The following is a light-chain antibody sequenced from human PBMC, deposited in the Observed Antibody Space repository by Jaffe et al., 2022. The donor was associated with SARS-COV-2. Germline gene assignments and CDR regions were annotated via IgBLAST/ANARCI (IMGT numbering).Light chain of an antibody. CDR3: QAWDSSSVV. CDR1: NFGIQY. CDR2: EDV. Sequence: SFELTQPPSVSVSPGQTASLTCSGNNFGIQYAYWYQQKAGRSPVLVIYEDVKRPSGIPGRFSGSKSGNTATLTISGTQTMDEADYYCQAWDSSSVVFGGGTKLTVL. V-gene: IGLV3-1*01. J-gene: IGLJ2*01.